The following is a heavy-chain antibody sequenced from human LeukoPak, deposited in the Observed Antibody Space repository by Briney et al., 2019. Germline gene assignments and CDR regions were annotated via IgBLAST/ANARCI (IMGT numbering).Heavy chain of an antibody. Sequence: KAGGSLRLSCAASGFTFSSYSMNWVRQAPGKGLEWVSSISSSSSYIYYADSVKGRFTISRDNAKNSLYLQMNSLRAEDTAVYYCARDGLLPAAINYWGQGTLVTVSS. CDR1: GFTFSSYS. CDR3: ARDGLLPAAINY. J-gene: IGHJ4*02. CDR2: ISSSSSYI. D-gene: IGHD2-2*02. V-gene: IGHV3-21*01.